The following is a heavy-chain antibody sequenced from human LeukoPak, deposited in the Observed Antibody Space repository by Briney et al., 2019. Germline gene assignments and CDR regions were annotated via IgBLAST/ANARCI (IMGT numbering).Heavy chain of an antibody. Sequence: SGGSLILSCAASGVTVSNNFMSWVRQAPGKGLEWVSVIYSGGSTYYADSVKGRFTISRDNSKNTLYLQMNSLRAEDTAVYYCANDEIGGYWGQGTLVTVSS. V-gene: IGHV3-53*01. CDR1: GVTVSNNF. D-gene: IGHD3-10*01. J-gene: IGHJ4*02. CDR3: ANDEIGGY. CDR2: IYSGGST.